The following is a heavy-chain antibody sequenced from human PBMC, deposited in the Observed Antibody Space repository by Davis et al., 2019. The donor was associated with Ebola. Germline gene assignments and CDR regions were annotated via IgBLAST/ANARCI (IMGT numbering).Heavy chain of an antibody. V-gene: IGHV3-48*04. D-gene: IGHD6-19*01. CDR2: ISSSSSTI. CDR3: ANSPVEAADY. CDR1: GFSFSSYN. J-gene: IGHJ4*02. Sequence: GESLKISCAASGFSFSSYNMNWVRQAPGKGLEWISYISSSSSTIFYADSVKGRFTISRDNAKNSLYLQMNSLRAEDTAVYYCANSPVEAADYWGQGTLVTVSS.